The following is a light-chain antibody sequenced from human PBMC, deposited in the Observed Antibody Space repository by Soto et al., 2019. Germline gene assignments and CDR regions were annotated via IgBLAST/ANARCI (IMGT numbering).Light chain of an antibody. V-gene: IGLV2-11*01. J-gene: IGLJ1*01. CDR2: DVT. CDR3: CSYAGNSWV. Sequence: QSVLTQPRSVSGSPGQSVTISCIVNSSAVGGYNYVSWYQQHSGKPPKVMIFDVTKRPSGVPDRFSGSKSGNTASLTISGLQAEDEADYYCCSYAGNSWVFGIGTKVTVL. CDR1: SSAVGGYNY.